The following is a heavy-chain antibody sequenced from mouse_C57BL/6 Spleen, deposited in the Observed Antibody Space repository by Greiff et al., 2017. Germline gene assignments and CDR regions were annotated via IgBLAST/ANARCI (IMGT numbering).Heavy chain of an antibody. CDR2: ISDGGSYT. CDR1: GFTFSSYA. Sequence: EVKLMESGGGLVKPGGSLKLSCAASGFTFSSYAMSWVRQTPEKRLEWVATISDGGSYTYYPDNVQGRFTISRDNAKNNLYLQMSHLKSEDTAMYYCARDEDYWGQGTSVTVSS. V-gene: IGHV5-4*01. J-gene: IGHJ4*01. CDR3: ARDEDY.